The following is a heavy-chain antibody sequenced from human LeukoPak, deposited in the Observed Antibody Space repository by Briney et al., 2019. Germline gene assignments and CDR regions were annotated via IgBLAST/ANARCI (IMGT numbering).Heavy chain of an antibody. V-gene: IGHV4-39*01. Sequence: PSETLSLTCTVSGDPITSSSYYWGWIRQPPGKGLQWIGSMYYSGSTYISSSLKSRVTISVDTAKNQFSLNLRSVTAADTAVYYCARVGIVKRGYTYGTWLHYCDYWGQGILVTVSS. CDR2: MYYSGST. J-gene: IGHJ4*02. D-gene: IGHD5-18*01. CDR1: GDPITSSSYY. CDR3: ARVGIVKRGYTYGTWLHYCDY.